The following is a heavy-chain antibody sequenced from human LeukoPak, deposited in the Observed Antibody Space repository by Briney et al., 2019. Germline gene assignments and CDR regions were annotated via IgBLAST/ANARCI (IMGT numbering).Heavy chain of an antibody. D-gene: IGHD3-10*01. CDR1: GGSISSYY. Sequence: SETLSLTCTVSGGSISSYYWSWIRQPPGKGLEWIGYIYYSGSTNYNPSLKSRVTISVDTSKNQFSLKLSSLTAADTAVYYCARGIAEGSGSHYYYFDYWGQGTLVTVSS. J-gene: IGHJ4*02. CDR2: IYYSGST. V-gene: IGHV4-59*01. CDR3: ARGIAEGSGSHYYYFDY.